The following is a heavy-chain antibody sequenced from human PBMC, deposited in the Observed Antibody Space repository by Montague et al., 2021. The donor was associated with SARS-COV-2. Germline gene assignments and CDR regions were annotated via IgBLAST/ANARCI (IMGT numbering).Heavy chain of an antibody. CDR3: ARSYGTTVVTRAFDY. J-gene: IGHJ4*02. Sequence: PALMKPTQTLTLTCTFSGFSLSTSGMCVSWIRQPPGKALEWLTLIDWDDDKYYSTSLKTRLTISKGTSKNQVVLTMTNMDPVDTATYYCARSYGTTVVTRAFDYWGQGTLVTVSS. D-gene: IGHD4-23*01. CDR2: IDWDDDK. V-gene: IGHV2-70*01. CDR1: GFSLSTSGMC.